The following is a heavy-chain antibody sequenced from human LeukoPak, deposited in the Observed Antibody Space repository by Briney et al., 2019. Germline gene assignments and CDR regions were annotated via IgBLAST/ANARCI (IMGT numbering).Heavy chain of an antibody. CDR3: ARTLGYCSSTSCPYYYYYGMDV. D-gene: IGHD2-2*01. V-gene: IGHV3-30*03. CDR1: GFTFSSYW. CDR2: ISYDGSNK. Sequence: PGGSLRLSCAASGFTFSSYWMSWVRQAPGKGLEWVAVISYDGSNKYYADSVKGRFTISRDNSKNTLYLQMNSLRAEDTAVYYCARTLGYCSSTSCPYYYYYGMDVWGQGTTVTVSS. J-gene: IGHJ6*02.